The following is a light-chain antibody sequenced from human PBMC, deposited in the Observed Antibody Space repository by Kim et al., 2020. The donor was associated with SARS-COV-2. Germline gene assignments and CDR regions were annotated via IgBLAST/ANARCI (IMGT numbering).Light chain of an antibody. CDR2: GAS. CDR3: QQYGSSPLT. CDR1: QSVSTNY. Sequence: EIVLTQSPGTLSLSPGERATLSCRASQSVSTNYLAWYRQTPGQAPRVLIYGASNRATGIPDRFSGSGSGTDFTLTISRLEPEDFAVYFCQQYGSSPLTFGGGTKVDIK. J-gene: IGKJ4*01. V-gene: IGKV3-20*01.